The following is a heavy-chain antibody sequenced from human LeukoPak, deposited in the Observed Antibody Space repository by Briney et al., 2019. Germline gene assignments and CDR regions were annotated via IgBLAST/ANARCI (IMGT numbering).Heavy chain of an antibody. CDR3: ARDGHYDCWSGYYNWFDP. J-gene: IGHJ5*02. D-gene: IGHD3-3*01. CDR2: IYHSGST. V-gene: IGHV4-30-2*01. Sequence: SETLSLTCTVSGGSISSGGYYWSWIRQPPGKGLEWIGYIYHSGSTYYNPSLKSRVTISVDRSKNQFSLKLSSVTAADTAVYYCARDGHYDCWSGYYNWFDPWGQGTLVTVSS. CDR1: GGSISSGGYY.